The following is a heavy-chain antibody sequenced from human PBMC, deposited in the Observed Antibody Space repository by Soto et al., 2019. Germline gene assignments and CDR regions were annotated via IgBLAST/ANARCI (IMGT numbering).Heavy chain of an antibody. D-gene: IGHD3-16*02. CDR1: GGSISSGGYY. CDR2: IYYSGST. J-gene: IGHJ3*02. Sequence: TLSLNGTVSGGSISSGGYYWRWILQHPGKGLEWIGYIYYSGSTYYNPSLKSRVTISVDTSKSQFSLKLSSVTAADTAMYYCAREGASIGNYDYVWGSYRPNDAFDIWGQGTMVTVSS. CDR3: AREGASIGNYDYVWGSYRPNDAFDI. V-gene: IGHV4-31*03.